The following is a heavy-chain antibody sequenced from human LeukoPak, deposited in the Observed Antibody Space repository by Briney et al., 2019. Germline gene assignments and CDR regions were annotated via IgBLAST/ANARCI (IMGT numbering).Heavy chain of an antibody. CDR2: IYYSGTT. V-gene: IGHV4-39*01. CDR3: ARDYGDYPYWYFDP. CDR1: GGSISISSTYY. Sequence: SETLSLTCTVSGGSISISSTYYWGWLRQPPGKSLEWIGCIYYSGTTNYHPSLHSRVTIYVDEHTDQVYQQLRSVTAADTALYYCARDYGDYPYWYFDPWGRGTLVTVSS. D-gene: IGHD4-17*01. J-gene: IGHJ2*01.